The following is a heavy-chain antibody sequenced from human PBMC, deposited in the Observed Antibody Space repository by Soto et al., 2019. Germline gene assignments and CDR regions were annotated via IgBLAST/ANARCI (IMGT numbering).Heavy chain of an antibody. Sequence: PGGSLRLSCAASGFTFSNYSMSWVRQAPGKGLEWVSGMNSGGRSYYADSVKGRFTISRDTSKNMLYLKMNSLRADDTAVFYCAKALQYSSSRDYFYYGMDVWGQGTTVTVSS. CDR1: GFTFSNYS. CDR2: MNSGGRS. D-gene: IGHD6-6*01. V-gene: IGHV3-23*01. CDR3: AKALQYSSSRDYFYYGMDV. J-gene: IGHJ6*02.